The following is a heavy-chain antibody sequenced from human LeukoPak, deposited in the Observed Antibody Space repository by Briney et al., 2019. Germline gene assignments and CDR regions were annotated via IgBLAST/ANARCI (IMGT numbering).Heavy chain of an antibody. CDR2: VWYDGNNK. Sequence: PGGSLRLSCAASGFTFNTFAMHWVRQAPGKGLEWVAVVWYDGNNKDYAASVKGRFTISRDNSKNTVYLQMNSLRAEDTAVYHCARRDAGDAFDIWGQGTMVTVSS. CDR1: GFTFNTFA. CDR3: ARRDAGDAFDI. J-gene: IGHJ3*02. V-gene: IGHV3-33*08.